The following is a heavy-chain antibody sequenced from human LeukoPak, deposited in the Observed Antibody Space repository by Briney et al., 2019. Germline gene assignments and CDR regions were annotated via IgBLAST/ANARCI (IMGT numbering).Heavy chain of an antibody. CDR1: GGTFSSYS. J-gene: IGHJ6*03. CDR2: IIPAFGTA. D-gene: IGHD3-22*01. CDR3: ASEGNYDSSGYSRYNYYYMDV. Sequence: SVKVSCKCSGGTFSSYSISWVRQAPGQGLEWMGGIIPAFGTAHYAQKFQGRVTFTTDESTTTAYMELRSLRSEDTAVYYCASEGNYDSSGYSRYNYYYMDVWGKGTAVTVSS. V-gene: IGHV1-69*05.